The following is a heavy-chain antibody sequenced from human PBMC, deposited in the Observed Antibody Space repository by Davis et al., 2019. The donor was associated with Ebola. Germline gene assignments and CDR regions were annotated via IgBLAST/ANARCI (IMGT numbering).Heavy chain of an antibody. J-gene: IGHJ4*02. D-gene: IGHD2-8*02. V-gene: IGHV3-74*01. CDR2: INSDGSTT. CDR1: RFTFSDSW. Sequence: GESLKISCAASRFTFSDSWMHWVRQVPGKGLVWVARINSDGSTTHYADSVKGRFTISRDNGKNTLYLQMNSLRAEDTGFYFCSRNTPVVSTHNWGLGTLVTVSS. CDR3: SRNTPVVSTHN.